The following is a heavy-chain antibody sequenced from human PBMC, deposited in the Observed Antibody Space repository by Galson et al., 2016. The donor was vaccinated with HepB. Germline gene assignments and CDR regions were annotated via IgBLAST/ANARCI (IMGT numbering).Heavy chain of an antibody. CDR3: ARDGGIPGAAFDI. J-gene: IGHJ3*02. D-gene: IGHD3-16*01. CDR2: ISSSSGTI. V-gene: IGHV3-48*02. Sequence: SLRLSCAVSGLTVSGDYMSWVRQAPGKGLEWVSYISSSSGTIYYADSVKGRFTISRDNAKNSLYLQMNSLRDEDTAVYYCARDGGIPGAAFDIWGQGTMVTVSS. CDR1: GLTVSGDY.